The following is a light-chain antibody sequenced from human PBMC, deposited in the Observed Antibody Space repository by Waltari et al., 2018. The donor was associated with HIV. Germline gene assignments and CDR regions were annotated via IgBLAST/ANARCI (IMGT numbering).Light chain of an antibody. CDR3: QSYDSSLSGSV. J-gene: IGLJ2*01. V-gene: IGLV1-40*01. Sequence: QSELTQPPSVSAAPGQRVTISCTGSSSNIGAGYDVHWYQQVPGRAPKVVIYGNSNRPSGVPDRFSGSKSGTSASLAITGLQAEDEADYYCQSYDSSLSGSVFGGGTKLTVL. CDR1: SSNIGAGYD. CDR2: GNS.